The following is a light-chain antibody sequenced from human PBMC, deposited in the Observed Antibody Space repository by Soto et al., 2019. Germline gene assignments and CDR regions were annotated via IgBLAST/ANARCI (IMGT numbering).Light chain of an antibody. CDR2: AVT. CDR1: SSDIGGYNF. J-gene: IGLJ2*01. CDR3: CSYAGSYTVV. V-gene: IGLV2-11*01. Sequence: QSALTQPRSVSGSPGQSVTISCTGTSSDIGGYNFVSWYQQHPGKAPKVIIFAVTKRPSGVSDRFSGSKSGNTASLTISGLQAEDEADYYCCSYAGSYTVVFGGGTKLTVL.